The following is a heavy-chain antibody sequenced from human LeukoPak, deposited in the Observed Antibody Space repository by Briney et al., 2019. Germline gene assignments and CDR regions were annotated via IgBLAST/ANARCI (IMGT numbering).Heavy chain of an antibody. CDR2: IYYSGST. D-gene: IGHD6-13*01. V-gene: IGHV4-39*01. CDR3: ARLQLAAAGNRWFDP. J-gene: IGHJ5*02. Sequence: SETLSLTCIVSGGSISSGDYCWAWIRQPPGRGLEWIGSIYYSGSTYYNPSLKSRVTISVDTSKNQFSLRLTSVTAADTVMYYCARLQLAAAGNRWFDPWGQGTLVTVSS. CDR1: GGSISSGDYC.